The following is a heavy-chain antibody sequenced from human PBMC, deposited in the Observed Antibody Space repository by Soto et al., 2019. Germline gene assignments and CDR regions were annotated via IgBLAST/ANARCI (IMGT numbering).Heavy chain of an antibody. CDR3: ARATSDTPSFDY. D-gene: IGHD5-18*01. CDR1: GGSISSGGYY. CDR2: IYYSGST. V-gene: IGHV4-31*03. Sequence: SETLSLTCTVSGGSISSGGYYWSWIRQHPGKGLEWIGYIYYSGSTYYNPSLKSRVTISVDTSKNQFSLKLSSVTAADTAVYYCARATSDTPSFDYWGQGTLVTVSS. J-gene: IGHJ4*02.